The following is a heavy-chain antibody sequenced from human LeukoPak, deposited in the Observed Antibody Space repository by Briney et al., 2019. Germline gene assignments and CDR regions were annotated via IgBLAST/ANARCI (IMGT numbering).Heavy chain of an antibody. CDR1: GFTFDDYA. D-gene: IGHD6-13*01. Sequence: GRSLRLSCAASGFTFDDYAMHWVRQAPGKGLEWVSGISWNSGSTGYADSVKGRFTVSRDNAKNSLYLQMNSLRAEDTALYYCAKDKGRAAAYYYGMDVWGQGTTVTVSS. CDR2: ISWNSGST. J-gene: IGHJ6*02. CDR3: AKDKGRAAAYYYGMDV. V-gene: IGHV3-9*01.